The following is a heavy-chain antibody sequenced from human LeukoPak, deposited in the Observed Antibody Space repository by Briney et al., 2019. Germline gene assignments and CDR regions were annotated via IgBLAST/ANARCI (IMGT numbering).Heavy chain of an antibody. CDR2: INHTGST. CDR1: GNSISSTTYY. D-gene: IGHD6-19*01. CDR3: ARRSHYSGWYV. V-gene: IGHV4-39*07. J-gene: IGHJ1*01. Sequence: SETLSLTCTVSGNSISSTTYYWGWIRQPPGKGPEWIGEINHTGSTSYNPSLKSRVTISVDTSKNQFSLKLSSVTAADTAVYFCARRSHYSGWYVWGQGTLVTVSS.